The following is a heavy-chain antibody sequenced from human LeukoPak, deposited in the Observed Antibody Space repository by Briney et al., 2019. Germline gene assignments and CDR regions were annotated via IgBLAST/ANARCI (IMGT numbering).Heavy chain of an antibody. D-gene: IGHD3-22*01. Sequence: ASVKLSYKASGYTFTTDGISWVRQAPGQRLEWMGWISAYNGNTNYAQKLQGRVTMTTDTSTSTAYMELRSLRSDDTAVYYCASSETYYYDSSGPTPLDYWGQGTLVAVSS. CDR2: ISAYNGNT. J-gene: IGHJ4*02. V-gene: IGHV1-18*01. CDR1: GYTFTTDG. CDR3: ASSETYYYDSSGPTPLDY.